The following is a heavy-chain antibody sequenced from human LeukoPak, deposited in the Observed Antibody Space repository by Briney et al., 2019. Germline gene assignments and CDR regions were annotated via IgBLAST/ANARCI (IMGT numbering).Heavy chain of an antibody. CDR1: GYTFSSYG. Sequence: GRSLRLSCAASGYTFSSYGMHWVRQAPGKGLEGVAVIWYDGSNKYYADSVKGRFTIPRDNSKNTLYLQMNSLRAEDTAVYYCARGYYSSSWTEYFQHWGRGTLVTVSS. CDR2: IWYDGSNK. D-gene: IGHD6-13*01. V-gene: IGHV3-33*01. CDR3: ARGYYSSSWTEYFQH. J-gene: IGHJ1*01.